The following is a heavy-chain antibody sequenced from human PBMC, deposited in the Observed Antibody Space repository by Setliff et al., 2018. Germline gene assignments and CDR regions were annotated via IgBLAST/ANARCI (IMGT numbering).Heavy chain of an antibody. J-gene: IGHJ3*02. CDR3: TRDFLGATASFDI. D-gene: IGHD3-3*01. V-gene: IGHV1-3*01. CDR1: GGTFSTYA. CDR2: IIPDNGNR. Sequence: ASVKVSCKASGGTFSTYAISWVRQAPGQGLEWMGGIIPDNGNRKYSQRFQGRVTITRDTSASTVFLELSTLRSEDTAVYYCTRDFLGATASFDIWGQGTMVTVSS.